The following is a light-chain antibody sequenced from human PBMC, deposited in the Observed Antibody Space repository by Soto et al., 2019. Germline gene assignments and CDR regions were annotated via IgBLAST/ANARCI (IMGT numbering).Light chain of an antibody. J-gene: IGLJ1*01. CDR1: SSNVGRNS. CDR2: GNN. CDR3: ATWDDYLSVYV. V-gene: IGLV1-44*01. Sequence: QSVLTQPPSASGTPGQGLTISCSGSSSNVGRNSVTWYQQLPGTAPKLLIYGNNQRPSGVPDRFSGSKSGTSASLAISGLQSEDEADYYCATWDDYLSVYVFGTGTKVTVL.